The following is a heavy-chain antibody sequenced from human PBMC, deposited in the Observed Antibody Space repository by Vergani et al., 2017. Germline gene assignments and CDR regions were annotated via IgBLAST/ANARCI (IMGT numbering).Heavy chain of an antibody. CDR2: ISGSGGST. V-gene: IGHV3-23*01. CDR1: GFTFSSYA. J-gene: IGHJ4*02. CDR3: AKGGTGYCSSTSCYMRAAPLGY. D-gene: IGHD2-2*02. Sequence: EVQLLESGGGLVQPGGSLRLSCAASGFTFSSYAMSWVRQAPGKGLEGVSAISGSGGSTYYADSVKGRFTISRDNSKNTLYLQMNSLRAEDTAVYYCAKGGTGYCSSTSCYMRAAPLGYWGQGTLVTVSS.